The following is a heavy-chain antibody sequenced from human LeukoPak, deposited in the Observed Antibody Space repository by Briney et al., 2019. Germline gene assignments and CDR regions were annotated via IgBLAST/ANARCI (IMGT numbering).Heavy chain of an antibody. J-gene: IGHJ6*02. V-gene: IGHV4-4*02. CDR3: ARFCGSTSWHSGYYYGIDV. CDR1: GGSIKSNNW. CDR2: ISHRGGT. Sequence: SETLSLTCAVSGGSIKSNNWWSWVRQPPGKRLEWTGDISHRGGTNYNPSLESRVTVSVDKSKNQFSLDLSSVTAADTAVYYCARFCGSTSWHSGYYYGIDVWGQGTTVTVSS. D-gene: IGHD2-2*01.